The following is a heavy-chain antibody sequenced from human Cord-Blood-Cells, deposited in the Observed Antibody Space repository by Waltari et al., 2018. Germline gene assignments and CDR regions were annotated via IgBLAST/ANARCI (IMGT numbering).Heavy chain of an antibody. V-gene: IGHV1-69*06. CDR3: ARDRGIVATIGNWFDP. CDR1: GGTFSSYA. CDR2: IIPIFGTA. D-gene: IGHD5-12*01. Sequence: QVQLVQSGAAVKKPGSSVKVSCKASGGTFSSYAISWVRQAPGQGLEWMGGIIPIFGTANYAKKFQGRVTITADKSTSTAYMELSSLRSEDTAVYYCARDRGIVATIGNWFDPWGQGTLVTVSS. J-gene: IGHJ5*02.